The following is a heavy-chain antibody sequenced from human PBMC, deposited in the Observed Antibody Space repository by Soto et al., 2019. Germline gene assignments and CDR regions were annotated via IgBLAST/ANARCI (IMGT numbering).Heavy chain of an antibody. D-gene: IGHD3-22*01. CDR1: GGSISSGGYY. CDR3: ARVLNSGYPYFDY. CDR2: IYYSGST. V-gene: IGHV4-31*03. J-gene: IGHJ4*02. Sequence: TLSLTCTVSGGSISSGGYYWSWIRQHPGKGLEWIGYIYYSGSTYYNPSLKSRVTISVDTSKNQFSLKLSSVTAADTAVYYCARVLNSGYPYFDYWGQGTLVTVSS.